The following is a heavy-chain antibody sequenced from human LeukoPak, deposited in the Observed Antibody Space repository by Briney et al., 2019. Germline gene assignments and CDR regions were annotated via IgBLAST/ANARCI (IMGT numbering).Heavy chain of an antibody. CDR2: INTNTGNP. Sequence: EASVKVSCKASGYTFTGYYMHWVRQAPGQGLEWMGWINTNTGNPTYAQGFTGRFVFSLDTSVSTAYLQISSLKAEDIAVYYCARVPAEISYSSGSFDYWGQGTLVTVSS. J-gene: IGHJ4*02. CDR1: GYTFTGYY. V-gene: IGHV7-4-1*02. CDR3: ARVPAEISYSSGSFDY. D-gene: IGHD3-22*01.